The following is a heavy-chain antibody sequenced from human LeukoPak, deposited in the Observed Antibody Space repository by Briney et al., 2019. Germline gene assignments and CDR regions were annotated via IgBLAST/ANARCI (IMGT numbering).Heavy chain of an antibody. J-gene: IGHJ4*02. CDR1: GFTFSSYW. Sequence: DPGGSLRLSCAASGFTFSSYWMSWVRQAPGKGLEWVSAISGSGVSTYYADSVKGRFTISRDNSKNTLYLQMNSLTAEDTAIYYCAKAPANYVDTAMGTFDYWGQGTLVTVSS. D-gene: IGHD5-18*01. CDR2: ISGSGVST. V-gene: IGHV3-23*01. CDR3: AKAPANYVDTAMGTFDY.